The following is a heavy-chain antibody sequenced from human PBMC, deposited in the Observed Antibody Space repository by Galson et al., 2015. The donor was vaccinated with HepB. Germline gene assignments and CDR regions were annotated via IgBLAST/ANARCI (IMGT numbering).Heavy chain of an antibody. CDR2: ISSSSSYI. D-gene: IGHD2-2*02. Sequence: SLRLSCAASGFTFSSYSMNWVRQAPGKGLEWVSSISSSSSYIYYADSVKGRFTISRDNAKNSLYLQMNSLRAEDTAVYYCARERYCSSTSCYTGGALYYYYGMDVWGQGTTVTVSS. J-gene: IGHJ6*02. CDR1: GFTFSSYS. V-gene: IGHV3-21*01. CDR3: ARERYCSSTSCYTGGALYYYYGMDV.